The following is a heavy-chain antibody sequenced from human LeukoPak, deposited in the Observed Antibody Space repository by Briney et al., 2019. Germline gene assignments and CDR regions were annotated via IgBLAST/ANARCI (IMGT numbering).Heavy chain of an antibody. CDR3: AKVATWTYFDY. CDR2: TSGSGGST. V-gene: IGHV3-23*01. D-gene: IGHD3/OR15-3a*01. Sequence: AGGSLRLSCAASGFTFSSYAMSWVRQAPGKGLEWVSVTSGSGGSTNYADSVKGRFTISRDNSKNTLYLQMNSLRAEDTAVYYCAKVATWTYFDYWGQGTLVTVSS. J-gene: IGHJ4*02. CDR1: GFTFSSYA.